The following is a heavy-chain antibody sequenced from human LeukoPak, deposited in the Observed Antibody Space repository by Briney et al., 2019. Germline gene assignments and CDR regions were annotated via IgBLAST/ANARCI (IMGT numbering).Heavy chain of an antibody. CDR1: GFTFSNYA. D-gene: IGHD6-19*01. V-gene: IGHV3-30*18. CDR3: AKGGSGWYFDY. CDR2: ISFDGSNK. J-gene: IGHJ4*02. Sequence: GRSLRLSCAASGFTFSNYAMHWVRQAPGKGLEWMGDISFDGSNKYYADPVKGRFAISRDNSKNTLYLQMNSLRAEDTAVYYCAKGGSGWYFDYWGQGTLVTVSS.